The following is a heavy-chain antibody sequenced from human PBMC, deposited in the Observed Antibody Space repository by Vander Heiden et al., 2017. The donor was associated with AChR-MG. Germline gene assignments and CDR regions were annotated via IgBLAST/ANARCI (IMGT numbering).Heavy chain of an antibody. CDR3: ARISAGGSDY. Sequence: QVTFKSSGPVLVTPTETLTLPCTVSGFSRSNARMGVSWSRQPPGKALEWLANSISNDEKSYSTSLKSRLTISKDTSKSQVVLTMTNRDPVDTATYYCARISAGGSDYWGQGTLVTVSS. CDR1: GFSRSNARMG. V-gene: IGHV2-26*01. CDR2: SISNDEK. J-gene: IGHJ4*02. D-gene: IGHD3-10*01.